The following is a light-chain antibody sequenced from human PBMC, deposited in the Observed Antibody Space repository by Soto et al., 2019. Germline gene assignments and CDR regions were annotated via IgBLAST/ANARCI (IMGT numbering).Light chain of an antibody. CDR3: QQYNNLPWT. Sequence: EIVRTQSPATLSVSPGERATLSCRASQSVSSNLAWYQQKPGQAPRLLIYGASTRATGIPARFSGSGSGTEFTLTNSSLQSEDVAVYCCQQYNNLPWTFGQGPKVEIK. V-gene: IGKV3-15*01. J-gene: IGKJ1*01. CDR1: QSVSSN. CDR2: GAS.